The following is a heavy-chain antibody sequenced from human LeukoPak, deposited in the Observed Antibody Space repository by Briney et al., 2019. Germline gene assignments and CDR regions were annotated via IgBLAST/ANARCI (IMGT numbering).Heavy chain of an antibody. V-gene: IGHV4-30-2*01. CDR2: IYHSGST. CDR1: GGSISSGGYS. J-gene: IGHJ4*02. Sequence: SETLSLTCAVSGGSISSGGYSWSWIRQPPGKGLEWIGYIYHSGSTYYNPSLKSRVTISVDRSKNQFSLKLSSVTAADTAVYYCATVEGYSYDYWGQGTLVTVSS. CDR3: ATVEGYSYDY. D-gene: IGHD5-18*01.